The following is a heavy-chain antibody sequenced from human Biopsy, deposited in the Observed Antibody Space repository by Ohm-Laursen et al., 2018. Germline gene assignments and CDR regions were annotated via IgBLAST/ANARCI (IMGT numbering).Heavy chain of an antibody. CDR3: ARSIDYGNSYFQY. CDR1: GGSISGYY. Sequence: TLSLTCTVSGGSISGYYWTWIRQSPGKGLEWIGYIYYHNGRSSYNPSLKSRVTMSADTSKNQFSLNLRSVTAADTAVYFCARSIDYGNSYFQYWGQGILVTVSS. V-gene: IGHV4-59*12. J-gene: IGHJ1*01. CDR2: IYYHNGRS. D-gene: IGHD4/OR15-4a*01.